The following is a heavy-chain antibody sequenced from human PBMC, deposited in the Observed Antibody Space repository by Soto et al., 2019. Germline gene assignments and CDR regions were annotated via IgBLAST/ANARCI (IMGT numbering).Heavy chain of an antibody. J-gene: IGHJ5*02. Sequence: SETLSLTCSVSGGSIGTYYWSWMRQSPGKGLEWLGDVYYSGSTSYNPSLRSRVTISVDTSNNQFSLKLISVTGADTAVYYCARGPTFTIFAVVRWFDPRGQGTLVTVS. CDR2: VYYSGST. CDR3: ARGPTFTIFAVVRWFDP. D-gene: IGHD3-3*01. V-gene: IGHV4-59*01. CDR1: GGSIGTYY.